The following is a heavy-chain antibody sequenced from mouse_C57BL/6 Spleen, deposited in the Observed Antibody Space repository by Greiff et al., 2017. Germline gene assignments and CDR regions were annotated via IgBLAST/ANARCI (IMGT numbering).Heavy chain of an antibody. CDR1: GYSIPSGYY. Sequence: EVQLQESGPGLVKPSQSLSLTCSVTGYSIPSGYYWNWIRQFPGNKLEWMGYISYDGSNNYNPSLKNRISITRDTSKNQFFLKLNSVTTEDTATYYCARGTLRDAMDYWGQGTSVTVSS. J-gene: IGHJ4*01. V-gene: IGHV3-6*01. CDR3: ARGTLRDAMDY. CDR2: ISYDGSN.